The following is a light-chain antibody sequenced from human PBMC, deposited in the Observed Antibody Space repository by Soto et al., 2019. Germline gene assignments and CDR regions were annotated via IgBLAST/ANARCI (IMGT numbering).Light chain of an antibody. CDR2: GAS. Sequence: EIVLTQSPGTLSLSPGEGATLSCRASQSVSSSYLAWSQQKPGQAPRLLIYGASSRATGIPDRFSGSGSGTDFTLTISRLEPEDFAVYYCQQYDSSPITFGQGTRLEIK. CDR1: QSVSSSY. V-gene: IGKV3-20*01. CDR3: QQYDSSPIT. J-gene: IGKJ5*01.